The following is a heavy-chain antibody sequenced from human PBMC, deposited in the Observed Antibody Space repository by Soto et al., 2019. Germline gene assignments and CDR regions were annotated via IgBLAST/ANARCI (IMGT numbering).Heavy chain of an antibody. CDR1: GFTFSSYA. CDR3: ASATIFGENYFDY. D-gene: IGHD3-3*01. Sequence: GGSLRLSCAASGFTFSSYAMSWVRQAPGKGLEWVLAISGSGGSTYYADSVKGRFTISRDNSKNTLYLQMNSLRAEDTAVYYCASATIFGENYFDYWGQGTLVTVSS. V-gene: IGHV3-23*01. J-gene: IGHJ4*02. CDR2: ISGSGGST.